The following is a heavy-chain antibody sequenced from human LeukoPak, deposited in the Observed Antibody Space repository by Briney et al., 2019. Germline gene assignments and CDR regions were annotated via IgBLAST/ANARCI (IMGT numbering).Heavy chain of an antibody. CDR1: GGTFSSYA. D-gene: IGHD3-22*01. CDR2: INPSGGST. CDR3: AATDSSGYYWVRAFDI. Sequence: ASVKVSCKASGGTFSSYAISWVRQAPGQGLEWMGIINPSGGSTSYAQKFQGRVTMTRDMSTSTVYMELSSLRSEDTAVYYCAATDSSGYYWVRAFDIWGQGTMVTVSS. J-gene: IGHJ3*02. V-gene: IGHV1-46*01.